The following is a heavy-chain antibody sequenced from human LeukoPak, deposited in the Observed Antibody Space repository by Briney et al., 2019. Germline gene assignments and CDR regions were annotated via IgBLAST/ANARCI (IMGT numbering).Heavy chain of an antibody. D-gene: IGHD3-16*01. CDR1: EFTFRSYD. CDR3: AKEVRGDAFDI. Sequence: GGSLRLSCVASEFTFRSYDMHWVRQAPGKGLEWVAVISYDGSNKDYADSVKGRSTISRDNTKNTLFLQMNSLRAEDTAVYYCAKEVRGDAFDIWGQGTMVTVSS. V-gene: IGHV3-30*18. CDR2: ISYDGSNK. J-gene: IGHJ3*02.